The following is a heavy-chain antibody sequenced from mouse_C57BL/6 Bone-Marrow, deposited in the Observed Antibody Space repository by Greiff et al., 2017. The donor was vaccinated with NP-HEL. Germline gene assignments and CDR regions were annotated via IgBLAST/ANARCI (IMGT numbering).Heavy chain of an antibody. D-gene: IGHD1-1*01. V-gene: IGHV1-50*01. CDR3: ARRGEIYYYGSSFYYFDY. CDR1: GYTFTSYW. CDR2: IGPSDSYT. Sequence: VKLQQPGAELVKPGASVKLSCKASGYTFTSYWMQWVKQRPGQGLEWIGEIGPSDSYTNYDQKFKGKATLTVDTSSSTADMQLSSLTSEDSAVYYCARRGEIYYYGSSFYYFDYWGQGTTLTVSS. J-gene: IGHJ2*01.